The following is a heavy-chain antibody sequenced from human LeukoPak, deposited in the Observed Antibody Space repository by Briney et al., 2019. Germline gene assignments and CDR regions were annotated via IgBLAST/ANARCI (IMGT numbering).Heavy chain of an antibody. Sequence: GASVKVSCKASGGTFSSYAISWVRQAPGQGLEWTGGIIPIFGTANYAQKFQGRVTMTRDTSTSTVYMELSSLRSEDTAVYYCARDRLLRLEWDYYYGMDVWGQGTTVTVSS. CDR1: GGTFSSYA. D-gene: IGHD3-3*01. V-gene: IGHV1-69*05. CDR3: ARDRLLRLEWDYYYGMDV. J-gene: IGHJ6*02. CDR2: IIPIFGTA.